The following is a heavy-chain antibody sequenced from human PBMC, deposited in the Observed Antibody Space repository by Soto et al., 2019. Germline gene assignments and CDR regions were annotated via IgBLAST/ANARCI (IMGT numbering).Heavy chain of an antibody. J-gene: IGHJ4*02. D-gene: IGHD4-17*01. V-gene: IGHV4-30-4*01. CDR2: IYYSGST. CDR3: ASDNYGDTYYFDY. Sequence: QVQLQESGPGLVKPSQTLSLTCTVSGGSISSGAYYWSWVRQPPGKGLEWIGYIYYSGSTYYNPSLNSRVTTSVDTSKNPFSQTRSSVTATDTAVYDCASDNYGDTYYFDYWGQGTLVTVSS. CDR1: GGSISSGAYY.